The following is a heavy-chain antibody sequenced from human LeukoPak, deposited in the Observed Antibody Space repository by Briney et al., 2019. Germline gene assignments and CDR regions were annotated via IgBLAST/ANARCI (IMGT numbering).Heavy chain of an antibody. D-gene: IGHD3-10*01. Sequence: AGGSLRLSCAASGFTFTTYAMHWVRQAPGKGLEWVSVIYSGGSTYYADSVKGRFTISRDNSKNTLYLQMNSLRAEDTAVYYCARGRYYGSGSPIGYWGQGTLVTVSS. V-gene: IGHV3-66*01. J-gene: IGHJ4*02. CDR3: ARGRYYGSGSPIGY. CDR1: GFTFTTYA. CDR2: IYSGGST.